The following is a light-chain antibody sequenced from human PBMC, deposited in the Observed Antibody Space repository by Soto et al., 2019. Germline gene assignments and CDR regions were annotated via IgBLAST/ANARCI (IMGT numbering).Light chain of an antibody. V-gene: IGKV1-5*01. J-gene: IGKJ1*01. CDR3: QQYNNWPWT. CDR1: QSISSW. Sequence: DIQMTQSPSTLSASVGDKGTITCRASQSISSWLAWYQQKPGKAPKLLIYDASSLESGVPSRFSGSGSGTEFTLTISSLQSEDFAVYYCQQYNNWPWTFGQGTKVDIK. CDR2: DAS.